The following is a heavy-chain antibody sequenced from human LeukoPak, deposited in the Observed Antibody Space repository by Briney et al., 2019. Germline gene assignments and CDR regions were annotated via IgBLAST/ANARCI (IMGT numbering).Heavy chain of an antibody. Sequence: SETLSLTCAVYGGSFSGYYWSWIRLPPGKGLEWIGEINHSGSTNYNPSLKSRVTISVDTSKNQFSLKLSSVTAADTAVYYCARSTDYYGSGSYLGWFDPWGQGTLVTVSS. V-gene: IGHV4-34*01. J-gene: IGHJ5*02. CDR2: INHSGST. CDR3: ARSTDYYGSGSYLGWFDP. D-gene: IGHD3-10*01. CDR1: GGSFSGYY.